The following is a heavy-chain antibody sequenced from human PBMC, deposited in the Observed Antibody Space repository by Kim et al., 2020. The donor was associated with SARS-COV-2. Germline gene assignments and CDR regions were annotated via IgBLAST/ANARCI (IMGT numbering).Heavy chain of an antibody. CDR2: IIPIFGTA. J-gene: IGHJ6*02. CDR3: ARSYCSSTSCYKNYYYYYGMDV. D-gene: IGHD2-2*02. Sequence: SVKVSCKASGGTFSSYAISWVRQAPGQGLEWMGGIIPIFGTANYAQKFQGRVTITAYESTSTAYMELSSLRSEDTAVYYCARSYCSSTSCYKNYYYYYGMDVWGQGTTVTVSS. CDR1: GGTFSSYA. V-gene: IGHV1-69*13.